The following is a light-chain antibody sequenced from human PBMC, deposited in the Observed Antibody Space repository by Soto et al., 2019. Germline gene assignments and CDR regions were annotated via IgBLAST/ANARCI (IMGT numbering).Light chain of an antibody. CDR3: QQKYGSAHT. J-gene: IGKJ4*01. Sequence: DIQMTQSPSSLSASVGDRVTIACRASQSINIYLSWYQQEPGKAPKLLMYDASSLQSSVPSRFSGGGSVTHFTLTISSLQREDFATCYCQQKYGSAHTFGGGTTVDI. V-gene: IGKV1-39*01. CDR2: DAS. CDR1: QSINIY.